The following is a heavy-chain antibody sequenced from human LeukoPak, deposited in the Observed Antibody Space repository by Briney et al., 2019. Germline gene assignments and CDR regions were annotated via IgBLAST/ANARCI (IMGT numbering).Heavy chain of an antibody. CDR2: IRSKAYGGTT. D-gene: IGHD1-26*01. V-gene: IGHV3-49*04. CDR1: GFTFGDYS. Sequence: GSLRLSCTASGFTFGDYSMNWVRQAPGKGLEWVGFIRSKAYGGTTEYAASVKGRFTISRDDSKSIAYLQMNSLKTEDTAVYYCTRGRRATHDYWGQGTLVTVSS. J-gene: IGHJ4*02. CDR3: TRGRRATHDY.